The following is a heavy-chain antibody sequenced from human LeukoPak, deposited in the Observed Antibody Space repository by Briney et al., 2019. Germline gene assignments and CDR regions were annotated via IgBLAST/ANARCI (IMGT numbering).Heavy chain of an antibody. CDR3: ARGASDRSGYYYFDY. CDR2: MSSNGGST. CDR1: GFTFSSYA. V-gene: IGHV3-64*01. J-gene: IGHJ4*02. Sequence: PGGSVRLSCAASGFTFSSYAMLWVRQARGKGLEYVSAMSSNGGSTYYANSVKGRFTISRDNSKNTLYLQMGSLRAEDMAVYYCARGASDRSGYYYFDYWGQGTLVTVSS. D-gene: IGHD3-22*01.